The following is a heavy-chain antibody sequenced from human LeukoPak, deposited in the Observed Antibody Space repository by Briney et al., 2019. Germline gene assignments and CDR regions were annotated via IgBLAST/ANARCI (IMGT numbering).Heavy chain of an antibody. Sequence: SETLSLTCAVYGASFGSYYWSWIRQAPGKGLGWIGEVTHSGRTNYNPSLKSRVTISLDTSKNQFSLKLTSVAAADTAVYYCAPIYGDYSDFDSWGQGTLVTFSS. D-gene: IGHD4-17*01. CDR2: VTHSGRT. CDR3: APIYGDYSDFDS. V-gene: IGHV4-34*01. J-gene: IGHJ4*02. CDR1: GASFGSYY.